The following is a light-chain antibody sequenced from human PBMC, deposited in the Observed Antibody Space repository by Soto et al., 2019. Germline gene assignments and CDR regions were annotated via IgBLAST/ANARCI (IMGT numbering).Light chain of an antibody. CDR1: QTTNNY. CDR2: AAS. V-gene: IGKV1-39*01. CDR3: QQSYSMPYA. Sequence: DIQMTQTPSSLSASVGDRVTITCRTSQTTNNYLNWYQLKPGKAPKLLIYAASTLQTGVPSRFTGSGSGTDFSLTIISLQPEDYATYFCQQSYSMPYAFGPGTKVDIK. J-gene: IGKJ2*01.